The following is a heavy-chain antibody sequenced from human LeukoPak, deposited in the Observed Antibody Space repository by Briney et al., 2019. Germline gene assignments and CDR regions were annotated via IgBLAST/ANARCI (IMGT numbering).Heavy chain of an antibody. V-gene: IGHV3-15*01. Sequence: GGSLRLSCAASGFPFSNAWMSWVRKAPGKGLEWVDRIKSTTDGGKTDYAAPVKGRFTISRDDSKNTLYLQMNSLKTEDTAVYYCTTDRQQYYYDSSGYYPPFDYWGQGTLVTVSS. D-gene: IGHD3-22*01. CDR3: TTDRQQYYYDSSGYYPPFDY. CDR2: IKSTTDGGKT. J-gene: IGHJ4*02. CDR1: GFPFSNAW.